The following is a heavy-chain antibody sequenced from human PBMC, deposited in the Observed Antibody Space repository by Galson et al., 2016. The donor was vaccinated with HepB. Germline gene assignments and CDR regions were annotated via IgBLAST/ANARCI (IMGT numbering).Heavy chain of an antibody. V-gene: IGHV4-34*01. CDR1: NGSFSEYY. Sequence: SETLSLTCAVYNGSFSEYYWTWIRQTPGNGLEWIGEINHNGDTKYSPSLRSRVSISVDTSKNHFSLNLNSATAADTAVYYCAAGKAAAGSLVFDVWGQGTLVTISS. CDR3: AAGKAAAGSLVFDV. D-gene: IGHD6-13*01. J-gene: IGHJ3*01. CDR2: INHNGDT.